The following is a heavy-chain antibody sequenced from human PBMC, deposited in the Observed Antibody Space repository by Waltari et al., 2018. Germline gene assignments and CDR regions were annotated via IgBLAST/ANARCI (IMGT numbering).Heavy chain of an antibody. CDR3: ARRVAGTLIYIDY. CDR1: GGSFSGFY. CDR2: INHSGST. J-gene: IGHJ4*02. D-gene: IGHD6-19*01. Sequence: QVQLQQWGAGLLKPSETLSLNCAVYGGSFSGFYWRWIRQPPGKGLEWIGEINHSGSTNYNPSLKSRVTISVDTSKNQFSLKLSSVTAADTAVYYCARRVAGTLIYIDYWGQGTLVTVSS. V-gene: IGHV4-34*01.